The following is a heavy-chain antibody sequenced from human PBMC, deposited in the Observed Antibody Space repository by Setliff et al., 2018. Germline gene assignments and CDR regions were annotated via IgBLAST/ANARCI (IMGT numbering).Heavy chain of an antibody. CDR3: ARLPPLHTPMALTFDY. Sequence: TLSLTCTVSGGSVNSGYDNWNWLRQPAGKGLEWIGHINRRGSTNFSPSLKSRVTISLDTSKNQFSLELRSVTAADTAVYYCARLPPLHTPMALTFDYWGQGILVTVSS. V-gene: IGHV4-61*09. J-gene: IGHJ4*02. CDR2: INRRGST. D-gene: IGHD5-18*01. CDR1: GGSVNSGYDN.